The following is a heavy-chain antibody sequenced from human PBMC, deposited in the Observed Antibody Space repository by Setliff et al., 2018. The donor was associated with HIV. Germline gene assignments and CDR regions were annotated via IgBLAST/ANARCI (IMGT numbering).Heavy chain of an antibody. D-gene: IGHD6-6*01. CDR3: VRDSDLDYSSSARWHFDL. V-gene: IGHV4-59*01. CDR2: IYYSGST. J-gene: IGHJ2*01. CDR1: GGSISSYY. Sequence: PSETLSLTCTVSGGSISSYYWSWIRQPPGKGLEWIGYIYYSGSTNYNPSLKSRVTISVDTSKNQFSLKLNSVTAADTAVYYCVRDSDLDYSSSARWHFDLWGRGTLVTVSS.